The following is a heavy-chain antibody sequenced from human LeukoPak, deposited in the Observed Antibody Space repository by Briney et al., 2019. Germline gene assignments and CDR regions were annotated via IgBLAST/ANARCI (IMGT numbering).Heavy chain of an antibody. Sequence: GGSLRLSCVASGFTFGTFWMTWVRQPPGKGLEWVAVISYDGSNKYYADSVKGRFTISRDNSKNTLYLQMNSLRAEDTAVYYCARLYCSSTSCLGIQRAHQIQPASYPYYYYGMDVWGQGTTVTVSS. V-gene: IGHV3-30-3*01. CDR3: ARLYCSSTSCLGIQRAHQIQPASYPYYYYGMDV. D-gene: IGHD2-2*01. J-gene: IGHJ6*02. CDR1: GFTFGTFW. CDR2: ISYDGSNK.